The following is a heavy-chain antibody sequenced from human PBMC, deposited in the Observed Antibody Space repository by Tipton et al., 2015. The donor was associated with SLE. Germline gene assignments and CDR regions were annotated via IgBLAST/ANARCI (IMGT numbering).Heavy chain of an antibody. V-gene: IGHV1-2*02. J-gene: IGHJ3*02. CDR1: GYTFIGYY. CDR2: INPNSGGT. Sequence: QLMQSGAEVKKPGASVKVSCKASGYTFIGYYMHWVRQAPGQGLEWMGWINPNSGGTNYAQNFQGRVTMTRDTSISTAYMELSRLRSDDTAVYYCARRGYSGSPVGAFDIWGQGTMVTVSS. CDR3: ARRGYSGSPVGAFDI. D-gene: IGHD1-26*01.